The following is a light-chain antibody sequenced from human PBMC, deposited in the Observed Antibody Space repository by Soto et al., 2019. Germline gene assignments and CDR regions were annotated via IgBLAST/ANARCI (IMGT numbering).Light chain of an antibody. CDR1: SSDVGGYNY. CDR3: NSYTSSSTLV. Sequence: QSALTQPASVSGSPGQAITISCTGTSSDVGGYNYVSWYQQHPGKAPKLLIFDVSNRPSGVSNRFSGSKSGNTASLTISGLQAEDEADCFCNSYTSSSTLVFGGGTKLTVL. CDR2: DVS. V-gene: IGLV2-14*03. J-gene: IGLJ2*01.